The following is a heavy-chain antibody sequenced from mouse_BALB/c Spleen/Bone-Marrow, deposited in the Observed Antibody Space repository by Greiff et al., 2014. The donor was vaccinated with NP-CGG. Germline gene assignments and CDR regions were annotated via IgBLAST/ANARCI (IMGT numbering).Heavy chain of an antibody. CDR1: GYSITSGYS. V-gene: IGHV3-1*02. CDR3: ARQNDGYLYYAMDY. D-gene: IGHD2-3*01. Sequence: EVKLVESGSDLVKPSQSLSLTCTVTGYSITSGYSWHWIRQFPGNKLEWMGYILYSGTTNYNPSLKSRISITRDTSKNQFFLQLNSVTSDDTATYYCARQNDGYLYYAMDYWGQGTSVTVSS. CDR2: ILYSGTT. J-gene: IGHJ4*01.